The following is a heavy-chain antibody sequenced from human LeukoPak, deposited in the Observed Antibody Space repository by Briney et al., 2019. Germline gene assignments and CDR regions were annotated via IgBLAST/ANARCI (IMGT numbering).Heavy chain of an antibody. CDR1: GYTFTSYV. J-gene: IGHJ5*02. CDR3: ARDVGITVADSFDP. Sequence: AAAVKVSCKASGYTFTSYVISWVRQAPGQGLEWMGWISAYNGNTNYAQKLQGRVTMTTDTSTSTAYMELRSLRSDDTAVYYCARDVGITVADSFDPWGQGTLVTVSS. CDR2: ISAYNGNT. V-gene: IGHV1-18*01. D-gene: IGHD6-13*01.